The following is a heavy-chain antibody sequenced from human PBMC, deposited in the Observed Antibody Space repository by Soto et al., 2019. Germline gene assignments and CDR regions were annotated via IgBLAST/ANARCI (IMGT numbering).Heavy chain of an antibody. CDR3: ARVGIVGATALDY. V-gene: IGHV1-46*03. CDR2: INPSGGST. D-gene: IGHD1-26*01. Sequence: ASVKVSCKASGGTFSSYAISWVRQAPGQGLEWMGIINPSGGSTSYAQKFQGRVTMTRDTSTSTVYMELSSLRSEDTAVYYCARVGIVGATALDYWGQGTLVTVSS. CDR1: GGTFSSYA. J-gene: IGHJ4*02.